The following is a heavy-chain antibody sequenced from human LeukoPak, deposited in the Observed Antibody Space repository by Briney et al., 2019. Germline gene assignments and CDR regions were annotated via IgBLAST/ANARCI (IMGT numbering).Heavy chain of an antibody. D-gene: IGHD3-22*01. CDR3: AREQYYYDSSGPGWFDP. CDR1: GFTVSSNY. CDR2: IYSGGST. J-gene: IGHJ5*02. Sequence: PGGSLRLSCAASGFTVSSNYMSWVRQAPGKGLEWVSVIYSGGSTYYADSVKGRFTISRDNSKNTLYLQMNSLRAEDTAVYYCAREQYYYDSSGPGWFDPWGQGTLVTASS. V-gene: IGHV3-66*02.